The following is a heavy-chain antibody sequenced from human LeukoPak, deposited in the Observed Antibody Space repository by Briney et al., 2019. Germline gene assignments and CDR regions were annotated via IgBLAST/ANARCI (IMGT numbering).Heavy chain of an antibody. Sequence: GGSLRLSCAASGFTFSRYAMHWVRQAPGKGLEWVAVISYDGSNKYYADSVKGRFTISRDNSKNTLYLQMNSLRAEDTAVYYCAKPSDTAMALDAFDIWGQGTMVTVSS. CDR3: AKPSDTAMALDAFDI. CDR2: ISYDGSNK. D-gene: IGHD5-18*01. CDR1: GFTFSRYA. J-gene: IGHJ3*02. V-gene: IGHV3-30*04.